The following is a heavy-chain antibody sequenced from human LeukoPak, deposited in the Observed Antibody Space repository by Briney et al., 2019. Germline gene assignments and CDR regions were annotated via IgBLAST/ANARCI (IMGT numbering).Heavy chain of an antibody. CDR1: GFTFSSYS. CDR2: ISSSSSYI. Sequence: GGSLRLSCAASGFTFSSYSMNWVRQAPGKGLEWVSSISSSSSYIYYADSVKGRFTISRDNAKNSLYLQMNSLRAEDTAVYYCARDRGRDYYGSGSYGVWGQGTLVTVSS. D-gene: IGHD3-10*01. V-gene: IGHV3-21*01. CDR3: ARDRGRDYYGSGSYGV. J-gene: IGHJ4*02.